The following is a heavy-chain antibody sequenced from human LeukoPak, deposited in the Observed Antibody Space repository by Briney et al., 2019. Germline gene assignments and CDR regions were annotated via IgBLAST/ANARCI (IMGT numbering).Heavy chain of an antibody. V-gene: IGHV3-23*01. CDR2: ISGSGGST. CDR3: AKGRNTMVRGVIKGFDY. CDR1: GFTFSSYA. D-gene: IGHD3-10*01. J-gene: IGHJ4*02. Sequence: GGPLRLSCAASGFTFSSYAMSWVRQAPGKGLEWVSAISGSGGSTYYADSVKGRFTISRDNSKNTLYLQMNSLRAEDTAVYYCAKGRNTMVRGVIKGFDYWGQGTLVTVSS.